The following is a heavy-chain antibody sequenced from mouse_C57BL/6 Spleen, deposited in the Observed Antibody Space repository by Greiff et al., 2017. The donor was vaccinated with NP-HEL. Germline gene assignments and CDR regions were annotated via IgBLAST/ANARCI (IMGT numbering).Heavy chain of an antibody. Sequence: EVMLVESGGDLVKPGGSLKLSCAASGFTFSSYGMSWVRQTPDKRLEWVATISSGGSYTYYPDSVKGRFTISRDNAKNTLYLQMSSLKSEDTAMYYCASEDYYGISPYYAMDYWGQGTSVTVSS. CDR3: ASEDYYGISPYYAMDY. V-gene: IGHV5-6*01. CDR1: GFTFSSYG. J-gene: IGHJ4*01. CDR2: ISSGGSYT. D-gene: IGHD1-1*01.